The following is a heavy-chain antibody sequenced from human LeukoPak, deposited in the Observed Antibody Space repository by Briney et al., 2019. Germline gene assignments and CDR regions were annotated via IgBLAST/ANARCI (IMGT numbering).Heavy chain of an antibody. CDR3: ARGSVAATVDY. D-gene: IGHD2-15*01. V-gene: IGHV3-48*03. CDR1: GFTFSSYE. CDR2: ISSSGSTI. Sequence: PGGSLRLSCAASGFTFSSYEMNWVRQAPGKGLEWVSYISSSGSTIYYADSVKGRFTISRDNAKNSLYLQMNSLRAEETAVYYCARGSVAATVDYWGQGTLVTVSS. J-gene: IGHJ4*02.